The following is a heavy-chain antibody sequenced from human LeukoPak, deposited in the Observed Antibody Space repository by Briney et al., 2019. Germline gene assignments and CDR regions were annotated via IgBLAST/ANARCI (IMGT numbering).Heavy chain of an antibody. CDR2: INHSGST. J-gene: IGHJ5*02. CDR1: GGSFSGYY. CDR3: ARGRRSSPEKRGNWFDP. D-gene: IGHD2-2*01. V-gene: IGHV4-34*01. Sequence: PSQTLSLTCAVYGGSFSGYYWSWIRQPPGKGLEWIGEINHSGSTNYNPSLKSRVTISVDTSKNQFSLKLSSVTAADTAVYYCARGRRSSPEKRGNWFDPWGQGTLVTVSS.